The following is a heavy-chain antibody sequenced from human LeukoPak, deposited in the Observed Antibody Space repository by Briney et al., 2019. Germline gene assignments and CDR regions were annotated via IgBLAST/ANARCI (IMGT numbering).Heavy chain of an antibody. CDR3: AKGSWFDY. J-gene: IGHJ4*02. CDR2: ISWNSGSI. CDR1: GFTFDDYA. V-gene: IGHV3-9*01. Sequence: GRSLRLSCAASGFTFDDYAMHWVRQAPGKGLGWVSGISWNSGSIGYADSVKGRFTISRDNAKSSLYLQMNSLRAEDTALYYCAKGSWFDYWGQGTLVTVSS.